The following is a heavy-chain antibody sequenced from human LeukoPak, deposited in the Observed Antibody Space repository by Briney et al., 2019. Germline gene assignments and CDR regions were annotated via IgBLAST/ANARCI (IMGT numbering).Heavy chain of an antibody. Sequence: ASVKVSCKASGYTFTSYYMHWVRQAPGQGLEWMGIINPSGGSTINAQKFQGRVTMTRDTSTSTVYMELSSLRSEDTAVYYCARDRLLTTSGSYYYGMDVWGQGTTVTVSS. D-gene: IGHD3-10*01. CDR3: ARDRLLTTSGSYYYGMDV. J-gene: IGHJ6*02. V-gene: IGHV1-46*01. CDR1: GYTFTSYY. CDR2: INPSGGST.